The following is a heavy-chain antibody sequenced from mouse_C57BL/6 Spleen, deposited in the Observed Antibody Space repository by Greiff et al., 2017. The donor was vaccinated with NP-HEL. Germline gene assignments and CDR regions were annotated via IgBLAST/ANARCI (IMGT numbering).Heavy chain of an antibody. J-gene: IGHJ1*03. Sequence: DVHLVESGGGLVQPGGSMKLSCVASGFTFSNYWMNWVRQSPEKGLEWVAQIRLKSDNYATHYAESVKGRFTISRDDSKSSVYLQMNNLRAEDTGIYYCTMVTTFDGWGTGTTVTVSS. D-gene: IGHD2-2*01. CDR3: TMVTTFDG. CDR2: IRLKSDNYAT. CDR1: GFTFSNYW. V-gene: IGHV6-3*01.